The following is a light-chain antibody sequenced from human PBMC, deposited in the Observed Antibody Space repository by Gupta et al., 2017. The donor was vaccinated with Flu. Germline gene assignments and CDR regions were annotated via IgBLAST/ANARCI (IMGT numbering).Light chain of an antibody. CDR2: AAS. J-gene: IGKJ4*01. CDR3: VQGVPYPLT. Sequence: GDSVTSPCRACNPIADDLGWYLQTPGSAPKILIYAASTLDPGVPSRFNGSGSGTDFTLTITSLQPEDCGTYYCVQGVPYPLTFGRGTKVEIK. CDR1: NPIADD. V-gene: IGKV1-6*01.